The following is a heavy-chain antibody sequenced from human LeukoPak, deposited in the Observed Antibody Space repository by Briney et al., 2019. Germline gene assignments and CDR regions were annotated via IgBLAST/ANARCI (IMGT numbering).Heavy chain of an antibody. V-gene: IGHV1-8*03. CDR2: MNPNSGNT. CDR3: ARVGYSSSWYGNYYYYMDV. CDR1: GYSFTNYW. J-gene: IGHJ6*03. Sequence: GESLKISCKGSGYSFTNYWIGWVRQATGQGLEWMGWMNPNSGNTGYAQKFQGRVTITRNTSISTAYMELSSLRSEDTAVYYCARVGYSSSWYGNYYYYMDVWGKGTTVTVSS. D-gene: IGHD6-13*01.